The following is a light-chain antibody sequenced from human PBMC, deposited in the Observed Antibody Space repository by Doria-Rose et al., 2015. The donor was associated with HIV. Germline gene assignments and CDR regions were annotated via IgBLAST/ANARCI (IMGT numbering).Light chain of an antibody. V-gene: IGLV6-57*01. CDR2: EDN. Sequence: TQPHSVSASPGKTVTISCTRSSGNIASNYVQWYQLRPGSSPTTVIYEDNQRPSGVPDRFSGSIDSSSNSASLTISGLKTEDEADYYCQSYDSSNVVFGGGTKLTVL. CDR1: SGNIASNY. J-gene: IGLJ2*01. CDR3: QSYDSSNVV.